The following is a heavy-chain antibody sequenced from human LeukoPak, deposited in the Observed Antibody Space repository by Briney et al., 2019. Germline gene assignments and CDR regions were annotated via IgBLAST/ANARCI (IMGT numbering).Heavy chain of an antibody. V-gene: IGHV5-51*01. D-gene: IGHD5-12*01. CDR2: IYPGDSDT. J-gene: IGHJ4*02. CDR1: GYSFTSYF. CDR3: ARHGSGYEPDY. Sequence: GESLKISCKASGYSFTSYFIGWVRQMPGKGLEGMGIIYPGDSDTRYSPSFQGQVTFSADKSINTAYLQWSSLKASDTAMYYCARHGSGYEPDYWGQGTLVSVSS.